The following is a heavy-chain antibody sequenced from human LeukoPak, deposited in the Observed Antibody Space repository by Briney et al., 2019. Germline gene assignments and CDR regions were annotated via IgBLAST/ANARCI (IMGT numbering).Heavy chain of an antibody. V-gene: IGHV5-51*01. CDR3: ARREWGMNALFWFDP. CDR2: IYPGDSDT. Sequence: GESLKISCKGSGYSFTSYWIGWVRQMPGKGLEWMGIIYPGDSDTRYSPSFQGQVTISADKSISTAYLQWSSLKASDTAMYYCARREWGMNALFWFDPWGQGTLVTVSS. D-gene: IGHD3-16*01. CDR1: GYSFTSYW. J-gene: IGHJ5*02.